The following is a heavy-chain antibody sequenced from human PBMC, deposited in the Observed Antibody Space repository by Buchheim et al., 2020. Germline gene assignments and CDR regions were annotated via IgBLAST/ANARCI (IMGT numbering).Heavy chain of an antibody. CDR3: ARACVMITFGGVIVTHAIDY. CDR1: GGSISSGDYY. D-gene: IGHD3-16*02. CDR2: IYYSGST. V-gene: IGHV4-30-4*01. J-gene: IGHJ4*02. Sequence: QVQLQESGPGLVKPSQTLSLTCTVSGGSISSGDYYWSWIRQPPGKGLEWIGYIYYSGSTYYNPSLKSRVTISVDTSKNQFSLKLSSVTAADTAVYYCARACVMITFGGVIVTHAIDYWGQGTL.